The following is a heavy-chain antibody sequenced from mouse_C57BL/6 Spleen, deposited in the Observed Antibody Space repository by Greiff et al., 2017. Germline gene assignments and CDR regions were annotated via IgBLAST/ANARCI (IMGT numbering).Heavy chain of an antibody. D-gene: IGHD2-2*01. CDR3: ARRYYGYDEFAY. CDR2: IYPGDGDT. J-gene: IGHJ3*01. V-gene: IGHV1-80*01. CDR1: GYAFSSYL. Sequence: QVQLQQSGAELVKPGASVKISCKASGYAFSSYLMNWVKQRPGKGLEWIGQIYPGDGDTNYNGKFKGKATLTADKSSSTAYMQLSSLTSEDSAVYFCARRYYGYDEFAYWGQGTLVTVSA.